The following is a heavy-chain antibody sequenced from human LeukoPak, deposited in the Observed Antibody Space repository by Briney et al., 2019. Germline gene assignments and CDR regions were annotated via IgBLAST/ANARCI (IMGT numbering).Heavy chain of an antibody. CDR1: GFTFSSYG. D-gene: IGHD4-23*01. CDR3: AKDRMLEMTTVVTFLDY. Sequence: GGSLRLSCAASGFTFSSYGMHWVRQAPGKGLEWVAVISYDGSNKYYADSVKGRITISRDNSKNTLYLQMISLRAEDTAVYYGAKDRMLEMTTVVTFLDYWGQGTLVTVSS. V-gene: IGHV3-30*18. J-gene: IGHJ4*02. CDR2: ISYDGSNK.